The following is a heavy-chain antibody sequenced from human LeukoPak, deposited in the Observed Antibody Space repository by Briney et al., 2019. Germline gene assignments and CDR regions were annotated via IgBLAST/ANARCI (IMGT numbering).Heavy chain of an antibody. J-gene: IGHJ4*02. CDR2: ISGSGGST. Sequence: GGSLRLSCAASGFTFSSYAMSWVRQAPGKGLEWVSAISGSGGSTYYADSVKGRFTISRDNSKNTLYLQMNSLRAEDTAVYYCARDRPHHPGYSSGWLNDYWGQGTLVTVSS. D-gene: IGHD6-19*01. V-gene: IGHV3-23*01. CDR1: GFTFSSYA. CDR3: ARDRPHHPGYSSGWLNDY.